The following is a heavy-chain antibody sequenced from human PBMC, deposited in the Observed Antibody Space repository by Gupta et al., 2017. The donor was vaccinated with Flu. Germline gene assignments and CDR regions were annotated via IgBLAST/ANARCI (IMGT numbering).Heavy chain of an antibody. J-gene: IGHJ4*02. CDR2: ISSSSSYI. CDR3: ARDTGGDRGATYYFDY. D-gene: IGHD1-26*01. V-gene: IGHV3-21*01. CDR1: GFTFSSYS. Sequence: EVQLVESGGGLVKPGGSLRLSCAASGFTFSSYSMNWVRQAPGKGLEWVSSISSSSSYIYYADAVKGRVTISRDNAKNARDLQMNSMRAEETAVYYWARDTGGDRGATYYFDYGGQGTRVTVSS.